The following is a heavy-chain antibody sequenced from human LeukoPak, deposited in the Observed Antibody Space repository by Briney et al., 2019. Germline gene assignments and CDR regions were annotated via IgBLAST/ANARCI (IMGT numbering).Heavy chain of an antibody. Sequence: PGGSLRLSCAASGFTFSSYAMSWVRQAPGKGLEWVGRIKSKTDGGTTDYAAPVKGRFTISRDDSKNTLYLQMNSLKTEDTAVYYCTARPENYDFWSGYSPFDYWGQGTLVTVSS. CDR1: GFTFSSYA. V-gene: IGHV3-15*01. J-gene: IGHJ4*02. CDR3: TARPENYDFWSGYSPFDY. D-gene: IGHD3-3*01. CDR2: IKSKTDGGTT.